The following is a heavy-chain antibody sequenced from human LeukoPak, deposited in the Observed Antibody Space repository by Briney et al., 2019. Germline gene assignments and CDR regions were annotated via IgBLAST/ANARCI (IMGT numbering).Heavy chain of an antibody. CDR3: ARRPLYSYGGGVFGY. CDR1: GYSFTSYW. J-gene: IGHJ4*02. Sequence: GESLKISCKGSGYSFTSYWIGWVHQMPGKGLEWMGIIYPGDSDTRYSPSFQGQVTISADKSISTAYLQWSSLKASDTAMYYCARRPLYSYGGGVFGYWGQGTLVTVSS. D-gene: IGHD5-18*01. V-gene: IGHV5-51*07. CDR2: IYPGDSDT.